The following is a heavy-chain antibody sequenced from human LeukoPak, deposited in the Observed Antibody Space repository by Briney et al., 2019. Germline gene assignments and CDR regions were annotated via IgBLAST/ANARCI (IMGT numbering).Heavy chain of an antibody. CDR1: GITFSSYA. V-gene: IGHV3-30*04. Sequence: GGSLRLSCAASGITFSSYAMHWVRQAPGKGLEWVAVISYDGSNKYYAASVKGRFTISRDNSKNTLYLQMNSLRAEDTAVYYCAELGITMIGGVWGKGTTVTISS. CDR3: AELGITMIGGV. D-gene: IGHD3-10*02. CDR2: ISYDGSNK. J-gene: IGHJ6*04.